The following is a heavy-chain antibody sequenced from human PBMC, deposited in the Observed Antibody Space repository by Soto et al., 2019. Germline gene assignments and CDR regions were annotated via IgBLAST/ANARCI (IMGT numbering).Heavy chain of an antibody. CDR2: IYFNGGT. Sequence: SETLSLTCTVSGGSISSHYWSWIRQTPGKGLEWIGNIYFNGGTNYNPSLKSRVTISVDTSKNQVSLKLSSVTAADTAVYYCAAESRGLYFDYWGQGILVTVSS. CDR1: GGSISSHY. CDR3: AAESRGLYFDY. V-gene: IGHV4-59*11. J-gene: IGHJ4*02. D-gene: IGHD3-16*01.